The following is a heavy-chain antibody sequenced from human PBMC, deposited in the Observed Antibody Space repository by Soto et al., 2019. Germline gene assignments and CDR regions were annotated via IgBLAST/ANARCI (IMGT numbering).Heavy chain of an antibody. CDR1: GGTFSSYT. D-gene: IGHD5-12*01. Sequence: SVKVSCKASGGTFSSYTISWVRQAPGQGLEWMGRIIPILGIANYAQKFQGRVTITADKSTSTAYMELSSLRSEDTAVYYCARDGEYSGYDYSGENWFDPWGQGTLVTVSS. CDR2: IIPILGIA. J-gene: IGHJ5*02. CDR3: ARDGEYSGYDYSGENWFDP. V-gene: IGHV1-69*04.